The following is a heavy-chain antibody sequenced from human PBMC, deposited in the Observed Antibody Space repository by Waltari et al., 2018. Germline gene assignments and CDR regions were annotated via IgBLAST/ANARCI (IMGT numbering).Heavy chain of an antibody. CDR1: GGTFSSYA. V-gene: IGHV1-69*01. CDR3: ARDYYGSGSYFVLGYYFDY. D-gene: IGHD3-10*01. Sequence: QVQLVQSGAEVKKPGSSVKVSCKAFGGTFSSYAISWVRQAPGHGLEWMGGIIPIFGTANYAQKVQGRVTITADESTSTAYMELSSLRSEDTAVYYCARDYYGSGSYFVLGYYFDYWGQGTLVTVSS. CDR2: IIPIFGTA. J-gene: IGHJ4*02.